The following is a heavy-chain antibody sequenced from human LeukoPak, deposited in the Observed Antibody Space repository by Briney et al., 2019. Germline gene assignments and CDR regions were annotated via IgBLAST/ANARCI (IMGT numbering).Heavy chain of an antibody. V-gene: IGHV1-69*04. Sequence: SVKVSCKASGGTFSSYAISWVRQAPGQGLEWMGRIIPILGIANYAQKFQGRVTITADKSTSTAYMELSSLRSEDTAVYYCARDKVAVANYYYGMDVWGQGTTVTVSS. CDR3: ARDKVAVANYYYGMDV. CDR2: IIPILGIA. J-gene: IGHJ6*02. D-gene: IGHD6-19*01. CDR1: GGTFSSYA.